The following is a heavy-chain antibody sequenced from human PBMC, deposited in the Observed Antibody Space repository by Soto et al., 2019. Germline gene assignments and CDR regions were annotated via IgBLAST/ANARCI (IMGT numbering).Heavy chain of an antibody. CDR1: GGTFSSYA. Sequence: ASVKVSCKASGGTFSSYAISWVRQAPGQGLEWMGGIIPILGIANYAQKFQGRVTITADKSTSTAYMELSSLRSEDTSVSYCARVQYSSSSYFDLWGRGTLVTVSS. CDR2: IIPILGIA. D-gene: IGHD6-6*01. V-gene: IGHV1-69*10. J-gene: IGHJ2*01. CDR3: ARVQYSSSSYFDL.